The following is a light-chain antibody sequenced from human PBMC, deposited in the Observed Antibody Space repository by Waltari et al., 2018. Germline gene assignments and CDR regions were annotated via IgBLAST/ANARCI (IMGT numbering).Light chain of an antibody. CDR2: SNS. CDR1: SSNIGAGND. J-gene: IGLJ2*01. Sequence: QSVLTQPASMSGAPGQRVTISCTGSSSNIGAGNDVHWYQCLPGAAPRLLIYSNSHRPSGVPGRFSGSRSGSSASLVITGLQTEDEATYYCQSYVSTHVIFGGGTLLTVL. V-gene: IGLV1-40*01. CDR3: QSYVSTHVI.